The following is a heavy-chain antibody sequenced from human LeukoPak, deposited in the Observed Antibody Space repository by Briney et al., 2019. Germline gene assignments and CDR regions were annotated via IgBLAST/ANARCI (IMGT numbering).Heavy chain of an antibody. J-gene: IGHJ3*01. CDR3: ARGGMIAIRSDAFDL. V-gene: IGHV3-21*01. CDR1: GFTFSSYD. CDR2: PTTNSRYI. D-gene: IGHD2-21*01. Sequence: PGGSLRLSCAAFGFTFSSYDMNWVRQAPGKGLEWVSSPTTNSRYIYYADSVKGRFTISRDNAKNSLYLEMNSLRAEDTAVYYFARGGMIAIRSDAFDLWGRGTMVTVSS.